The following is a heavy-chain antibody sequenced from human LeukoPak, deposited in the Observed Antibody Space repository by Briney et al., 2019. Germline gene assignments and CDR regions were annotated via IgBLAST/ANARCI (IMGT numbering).Heavy chain of an antibody. CDR1: GGSISSGSYY. J-gene: IGHJ4*02. CDR2: IYTSGNT. CDR3: ARVTTGGYYNC. D-gene: IGHD3-22*01. V-gene: IGHV4-61*02. Sequence: SQTLSLTCTVSGGSISSGSYYWSWIRQPAGKGLEWIGRIYTSGNTNYNPSPKSRVTISVNTSKNQFSLKLSSVTAADTAVYYCARVTTGGYYNCWGQGTLVTVSS.